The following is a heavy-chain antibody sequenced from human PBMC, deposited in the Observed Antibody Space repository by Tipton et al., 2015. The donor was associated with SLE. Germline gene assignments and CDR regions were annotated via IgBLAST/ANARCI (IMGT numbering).Heavy chain of an antibody. Sequence: LRLSCTVSGGPISSYYWSWIRQPPGKGLEWIGYIYYSGSTNYNPSLKSRVTISVDTSKNQFSLKLSSVTAADTAVYYCARGGGGSYYVKDYWGQGTLVTVSS. CDR1: GGPISSYY. D-gene: IGHD1-26*01. CDR3: ARGGGGSYYVKDY. J-gene: IGHJ4*02. CDR2: IYYSGST. V-gene: IGHV4-59*01.